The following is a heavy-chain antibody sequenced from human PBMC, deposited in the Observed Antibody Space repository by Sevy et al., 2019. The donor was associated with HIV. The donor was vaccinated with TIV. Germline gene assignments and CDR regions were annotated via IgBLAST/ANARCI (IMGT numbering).Heavy chain of an antibody. CDR3: ARDKGGSTWFLLDP. CDR2: IYSGGNT. Sequence: SETLSLTCAVSGGSIRSYYWSWIRQPAGKGLEWIGRIYSGGNTNYNPSLKSRVTMSVDTSKNQFSLELRSVTTADTAVYDCARDKGGSTWFLLDPWGQGRLVTVSS. CDR1: GGSIRSYY. D-gene: IGHD6-13*01. V-gene: IGHV4-4*07. J-gene: IGHJ5*02.